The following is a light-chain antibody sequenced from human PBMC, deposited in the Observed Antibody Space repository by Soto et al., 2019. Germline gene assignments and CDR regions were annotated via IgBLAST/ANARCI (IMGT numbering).Light chain of an antibody. CDR2: GAS. CDR3: QHYDSFPST. CDR1: QSVSSSY. V-gene: IGKV3-20*01. J-gene: IGKJ5*01. Sequence: ETVLTQSPGSLSLSLGERATIPCRASQSVSSSYLAWYQQKPGQPPRLLIYGASSRATGTPDRFSGSGSGTDFTLTISRLEPEDFALFYCQHYDSFPSTFGQGTRLEIK.